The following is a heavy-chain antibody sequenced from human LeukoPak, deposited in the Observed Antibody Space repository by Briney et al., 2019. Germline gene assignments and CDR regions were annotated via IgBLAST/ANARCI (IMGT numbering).Heavy chain of an antibody. J-gene: IGHJ3*01. CDR1: GYTFSTYW. D-gene: IGHD6-19*01. CDR2: IYPGDSDT. V-gene: IGHV5-51*01. Sequence: GESLKISCKVSGYTFSTYWIGWVRQMPGKGLEWMGIIYPGDSDTRYNPSFQGQVTISADKSINTAYLQWSSLKASAAGIYYCARQKCSSGHDGFDVWGQGTMVTVSS. CDR3: ARQKCSSGHDGFDV.